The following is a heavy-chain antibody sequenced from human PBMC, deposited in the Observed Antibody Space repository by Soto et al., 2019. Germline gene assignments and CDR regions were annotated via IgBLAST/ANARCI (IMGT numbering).Heavy chain of an antibody. Sequence: ASVKVSCKASGYTFTSYAIHWVRQAPGQRLEWIGWINAGSGNTKYSQKLKERVTITRDTSTSTANMKLSSLRSEDTAVYYCAADSYSSGWIYYYYYGMDVWGQGTTVTVSS. CDR2: INAGSGNT. J-gene: IGHJ6*02. CDR3: AADSYSSGWIYYYYYGMDV. CDR1: GYTFTSYA. D-gene: IGHD6-19*01. V-gene: IGHV1-3*01.